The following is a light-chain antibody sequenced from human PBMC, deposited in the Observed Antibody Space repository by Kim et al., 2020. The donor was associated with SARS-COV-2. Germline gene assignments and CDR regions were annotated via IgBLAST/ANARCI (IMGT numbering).Light chain of an antibody. CDR3: QQSYSTLT. Sequence: DIQMTQSPSSLSASVGDRVTITCRASQSISRYLNWYQQQPGKAPKLLIYAASSLQSGVPSRFSGSGSGTDFTLTISSLQPEDFATYYCQQSYSTLTFGGGTKVDIK. J-gene: IGKJ4*01. V-gene: IGKV1-39*01. CDR1: QSISRY. CDR2: AAS.